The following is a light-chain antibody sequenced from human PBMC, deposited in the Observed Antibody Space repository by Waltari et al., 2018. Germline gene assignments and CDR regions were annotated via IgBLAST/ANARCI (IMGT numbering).Light chain of an antibody. Sequence: EIVLTQSPGTLSLSPGERATHSCRASQSVGSNFLAWYQQKPGQAPRLVIFDASNRATGIPDRFSGSGSGTDFTLTISRLEPEDFAMYYCLHYHDSPHTFGPGTTVDIK. J-gene: IGKJ3*01. CDR1: QSVGSNF. CDR2: DAS. CDR3: LHYHDSPHT. V-gene: IGKV3-20*01.